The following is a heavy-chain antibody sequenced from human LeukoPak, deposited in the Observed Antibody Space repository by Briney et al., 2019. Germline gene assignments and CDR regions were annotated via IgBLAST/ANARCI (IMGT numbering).Heavy chain of an antibody. CDR1: GGSLSGYY. V-gene: IGHV4-34*01. CDR3: TRGQGIAI. CDR2: INHSGGI. J-gene: IGHJ3*02. D-gene: IGHD6-13*01. Sequence: PSETLSLTCAAYGGSLSGYYWSWIRQPPGKGLEWIGEINHSGGINYDPSLKSRVTISVDTSKNQFSLNLNSVTAADTAVYYCTRGQGIAIWGQGKKVTVSS.